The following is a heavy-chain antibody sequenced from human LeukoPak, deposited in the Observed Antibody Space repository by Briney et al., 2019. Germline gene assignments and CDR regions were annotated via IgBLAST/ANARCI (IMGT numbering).Heavy chain of an antibody. D-gene: IGHD3-22*01. J-gene: IGHJ4*02. CDR3: ASRRINYYDSSGGGYYFDY. CDR2: IYHSGST. V-gene: IGHV4-30-2*01. CDR1: GGSISSGGYS. Sequence: SQTLSLTCAVSGGSISSGGYSWSWIRQPPGKGLEWIGYIYHSGSTYYNPSLKSRVTISVDRSKNQFSLKLSSVTAADTAVYYCASRRINYYDSSGGGYYFDYWGQGTLVTVSS.